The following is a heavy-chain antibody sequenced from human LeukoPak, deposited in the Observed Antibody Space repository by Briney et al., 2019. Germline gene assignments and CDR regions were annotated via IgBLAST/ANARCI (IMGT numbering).Heavy chain of an antibody. Sequence: ASVKVSCKASGYTFTSYDINWVRQATGQGLEWMGWMNPNSGNTGYAQKFQGRVTMTRNTSISTAYMELSSLRSEDTAVYYCARVHYGANVDAFDIWGQGTMVTVSS. J-gene: IGHJ3*02. CDR1: GYTFTSYD. CDR2: MNPNSGNT. D-gene: IGHD4-23*01. V-gene: IGHV1-8*01. CDR3: ARVHYGANVDAFDI.